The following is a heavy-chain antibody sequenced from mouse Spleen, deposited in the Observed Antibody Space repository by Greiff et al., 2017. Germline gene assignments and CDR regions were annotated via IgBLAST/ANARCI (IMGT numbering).Heavy chain of an antibody. D-gene: IGHD2-2*01. CDR2: IWGGGST. V-gene: IGHV2-6-5*01. CDR3: AKHYYGDDGVYFDY. Sequence: VKLMEPGPGLVAPSQSLSITCTVSGFSLIDYGVSWIRQPPGKGLEWLGVIWGGGSTYYNSALKSRLSISKDNSKSQVFLKMNSLQTAGTAMYYCAKHYYGDDGVYFDYLGQGNTLTVSS. CDR1: GFSLIDYG. J-gene: IGHJ2*01.